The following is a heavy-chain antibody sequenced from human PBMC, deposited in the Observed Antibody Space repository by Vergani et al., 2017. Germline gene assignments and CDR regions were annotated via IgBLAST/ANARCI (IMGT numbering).Heavy chain of an antibody. V-gene: IGHV4-34*01. CDR2: INHSRST. CDR3: ARGRGQRVQYYYDMDV. D-gene: IGHD6-6*01. CDR1: GGSFSGYY. Sequence: QVQLQQWGAGLLKPSETLSLTCAVYGGSFSGYYWSWIRQPPGKGLEWIGEINHSRSTNYNPSLKSRVTISVDTSKNQFSLKLSSVTAAHTAVYYCARGRGQRVQYYYDMDVWGKGTTVTVSS. J-gene: IGHJ6*03.